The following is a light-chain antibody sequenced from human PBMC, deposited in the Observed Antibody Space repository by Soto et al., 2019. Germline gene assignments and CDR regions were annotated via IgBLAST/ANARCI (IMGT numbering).Light chain of an antibody. CDR1: SSDVGAYDY. J-gene: IGLJ2*01. Sequence: QSALTQPASVSGSPGQSITISCTGTSSDVGAYDYVSWFQQHPGKAPKLIIYEVSYRPSGVSSRFSGSKSGNRASLTISGLQAEDEADYYCSSYTTRSTHVVFGGGTKVTVL. CDR3: SSYTTRSTHVV. V-gene: IGLV2-14*01. CDR2: EVS.